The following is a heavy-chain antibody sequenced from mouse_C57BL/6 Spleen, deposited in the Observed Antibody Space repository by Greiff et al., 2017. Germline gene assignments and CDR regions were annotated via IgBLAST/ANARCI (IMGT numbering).Heavy chain of an antibody. V-gene: IGHV1-19*01. Sequence: VQLKQSGPVLVKPGASVKMSCKASGYTFTDYYMNWVKQSHGKSLEWIGVINPYNGGTSYNQKFKGKATLTVDKSSSTAYMELNSLTSEDSAVYYCARSTVVYWYFDVWGTGTTVTVSS. CDR1: GYTFTDYY. J-gene: IGHJ1*03. D-gene: IGHD1-1*01. CDR2: INPYNGGT. CDR3: ARSTVVYWYFDV.